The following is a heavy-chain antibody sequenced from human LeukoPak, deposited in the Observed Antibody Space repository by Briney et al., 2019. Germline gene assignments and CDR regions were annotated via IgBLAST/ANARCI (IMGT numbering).Heavy chain of an antibody. D-gene: IGHD5-18*01. CDR3: ARDLSGVAGYTYGRGIDY. J-gene: IGHJ4*02. CDR2: IKKDGSEK. CDR1: GFTFSSYW. Sequence: GGSLRLSCAASGFTFSSYWMSWVRQAPGKGLEWVADIKKDGSEKYYVDSVKGRFTISRDNAKTSLYLQMNSLRAEDTAVYYCARDLSGVAGYTYGRGIDYWGQGTLVTVSS. V-gene: IGHV3-7*01.